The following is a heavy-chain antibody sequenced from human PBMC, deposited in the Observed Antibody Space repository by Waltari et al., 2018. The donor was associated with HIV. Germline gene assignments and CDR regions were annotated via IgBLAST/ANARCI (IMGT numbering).Heavy chain of an antibody. V-gene: IGHV4-38-2*02. J-gene: IGHJ4*02. CDR1: GNTFNYPYY. D-gene: IGHD1-26*01. CDR3: ARVIRALSGTYSSYYFDF. Sequence: QVHLQESAPGLVTPSATLSLTCSASGNTFNYPYYSGLLRPALGMGLQWIASTSQTGSAFDQASLTSRVSVSFDTADDQLSLKLRAVTAADTALYFCARVIRALSGTYSSYYFDFWGQGIMVTVSS. CDR2: TSQTGSA.